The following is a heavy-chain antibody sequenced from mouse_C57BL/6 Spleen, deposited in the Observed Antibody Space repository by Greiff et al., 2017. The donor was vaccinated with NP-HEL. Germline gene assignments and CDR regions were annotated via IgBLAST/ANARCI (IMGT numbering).Heavy chain of an antibody. J-gene: IGHJ3*01. CDR2: IDPYDSYT. CDR1: GYTFTSYW. V-gene: IGHV1-69*01. CDR3: TRSTTAQRGFAY. D-gene: IGHD1-2*01. Sequence: VQLQQSGAELVMPGASVKLSCKASGYTFTSYWMHWVKQRPGQGLEWIGEIDPYDSYTKYNQKFKGKSTLTVDKSSSTAYMQLSILTSEDSAVYYCTRSTTAQRGFAYWGQRTLVTVSA.